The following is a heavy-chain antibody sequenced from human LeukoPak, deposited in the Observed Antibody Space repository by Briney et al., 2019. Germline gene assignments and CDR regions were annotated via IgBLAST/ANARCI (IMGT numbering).Heavy chain of an antibody. D-gene: IGHD4-17*01. J-gene: IGHJ5*01. Sequence: SETLSLTCTVSGGSISSYYWSWIRQPPGKGLGWIGYIYYSGSTNYNPSLKSRVTMSVDTSKNQFSLKLSSVTAADTAVYYCARVAVTRNWFDSWGQGTLATVSS. CDR3: ARVAVTRNWFDS. V-gene: IGHV4-59*01. CDR1: GGSISSYY. CDR2: IYYSGST.